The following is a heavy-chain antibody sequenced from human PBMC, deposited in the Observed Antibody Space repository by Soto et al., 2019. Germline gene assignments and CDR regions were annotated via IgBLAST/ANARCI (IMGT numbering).Heavy chain of an antibody. CDR3: ARAAVLTFTRFYDVDV. CDR2: LIPMFATT. V-gene: IGHV1-69*18. D-gene: IGHD6-25*01. J-gene: IGHJ6*02. Sequence: QVQLVQSGAEVKTPGSSVKVSCEASGGTFSSYSINWVRQAPGQGLEWMGRLIPMFATTDYAQRFQGRVTFAADESTNTASMEVTDLTSEDTAVYYCARAAVLTFTRFYDVDVWGQGTTVTVSS. CDR1: GGTFSSYS.